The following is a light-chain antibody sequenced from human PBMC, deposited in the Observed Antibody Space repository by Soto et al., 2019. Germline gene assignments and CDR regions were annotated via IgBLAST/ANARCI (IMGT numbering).Light chain of an antibody. J-gene: IGLJ1*01. CDR2: EVS. Sequence: SALTQPRSASGSLGQSVTISCTGTSSDVGGYNYVSWYQQHPGKAPKLMIYEVSKRPSGVPDRFSGSKSGNTASLTVSGLQAEDEADYYCSSYAGSNNLRVFGTGTKVTVL. V-gene: IGLV2-8*01. CDR1: SSDVGGYNY. CDR3: SSYAGSNNLRV.